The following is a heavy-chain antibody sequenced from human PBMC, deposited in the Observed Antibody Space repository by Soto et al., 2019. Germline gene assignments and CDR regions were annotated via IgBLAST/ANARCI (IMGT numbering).Heavy chain of an antibody. CDR2: INPNSGGT. CDR1: GYTFTGYY. Sequence: ASVKVSCKASGYTFTGYYMHWVRQAPGQGLEWMGWINPNSGGTNYAQKFQGRVTMTRDTSISTAYMELSSLRSEDTAVYYCARGYYYDSSGYYFGILDYWGQGTLVTVSS. CDR3: ARGYYYDSSGYYFGILDY. D-gene: IGHD3-22*01. J-gene: IGHJ4*02. V-gene: IGHV1-2*02.